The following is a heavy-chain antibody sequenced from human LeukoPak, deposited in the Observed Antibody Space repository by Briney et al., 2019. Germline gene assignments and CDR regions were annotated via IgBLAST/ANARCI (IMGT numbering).Heavy chain of an antibody. CDR1: GFTFSSYS. J-gene: IGHJ5*02. CDR3: AIAPSVVPAAVNWFDP. CDR2: ISSTGTYI. V-gene: IGHV3-21*01. D-gene: IGHD2-2*01. Sequence: GGSLRLSCAASGFTFSSYSMNWVRQAPGKGLEWVSSISSTGTYIYYADSVKGRFTISRDNAKNSLYLQMNSLRAEGTAVYYCAIAPSVVPAAVNWFDPWGQGTLVTVSS.